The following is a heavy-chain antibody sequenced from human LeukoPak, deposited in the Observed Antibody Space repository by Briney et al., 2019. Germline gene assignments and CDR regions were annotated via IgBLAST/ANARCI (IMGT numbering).Heavy chain of an antibody. J-gene: IGHJ6*03. Sequence: ASVKVSCKASGYTFTSYDINWVRQATGQGLEWMGWMNPNSGNTGYAQKFQGRVTMTRNTSISIAYMELSSLRSEDTAVYYCAITRPGSYYYYYYMDVWGKGTTVTVSS. V-gene: IGHV1-8*01. CDR1: GYTFTSYD. D-gene: IGHD1-26*01. CDR2: MNPNSGNT. CDR3: AITRPGSYYYYYYMDV.